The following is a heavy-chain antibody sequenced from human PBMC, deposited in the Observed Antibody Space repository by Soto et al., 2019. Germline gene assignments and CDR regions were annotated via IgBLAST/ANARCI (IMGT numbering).Heavy chain of an antibody. CDR1: GYTFTSYG. Sequence: GASVKVSCKASGYTFTSYGISWVRQAPGQGLEWMGWISAYNGNTNYAQKLQGRVTMTTDTSTSTAYMELRSLRSDGTAVYYCARFCSSTSCFYYYGMDVWGQWTTVTVSS. CDR3: ARFCSSTSCFYYYGMDV. V-gene: IGHV1-18*01. J-gene: IGHJ6*02. CDR2: ISAYNGNT. D-gene: IGHD2-2*01.